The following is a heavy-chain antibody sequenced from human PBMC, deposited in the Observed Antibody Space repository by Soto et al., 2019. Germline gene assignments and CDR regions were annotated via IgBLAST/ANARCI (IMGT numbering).Heavy chain of an antibody. CDR3: ARDLNHYFDY. V-gene: IGHV3-33*01. CDR2: IWYHGRNK. CDR1: GFTFSTYG. D-gene: IGHD3-9*01. Sequence: QVQLVESGGGVVQPGTSLRLSCVASGFTFSTYGMHWVGQAPGKGLEWVAVIWYHGRNKYYADSVKGRFTISRDNSKNTVFLRMNSLRAEDTAVYYCARDLNHYFDYWGRGTLVTVSS. J-gene: IGHJ4*02.